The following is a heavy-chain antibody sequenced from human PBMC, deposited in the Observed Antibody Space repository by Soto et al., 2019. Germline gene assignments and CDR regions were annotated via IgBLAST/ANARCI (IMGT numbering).Heavy chain of an antibody. J-gene: IGHJ6*02. Sequence: QVQLVQSGADVKTPGASVRVSSKASGYNFTGYYGHWVREATGQGLEWMGWINPETGGTSYAQRFQGRVTLSRDTSINTAYFELSRLRFDDGVVYFGARERYHVISDGIDVCGQGTTVTVAS. CDR2: INPETGGT. D-gene: IGHD2-15*01. V-gene: IGHV1-2*02. CDR1: GYNFTGYY. CDR3: ARERYHVISDGIDV.